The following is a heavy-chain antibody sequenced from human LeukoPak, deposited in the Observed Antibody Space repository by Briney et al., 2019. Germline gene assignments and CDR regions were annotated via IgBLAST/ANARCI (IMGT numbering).Heavy chain of an antibody. V-gene: IGHV4-4*09. Sequence: NPSETLSLTCTVSGVSISTYYWSWIRRPPGKGLEWIAYIHASGPTNYNPSLKSRITISVDTSKNQFSLKLSSVTAADTAVYYFGRLDPGIAARPFDNWAREPWSPSPQ. CDR1: GVSISTYY. D-gene: IGHD6-6*01. CDR3: GRLDPGIAARPFDN. J-gene: IGHJ4*02. CDR2: IHASGPT.